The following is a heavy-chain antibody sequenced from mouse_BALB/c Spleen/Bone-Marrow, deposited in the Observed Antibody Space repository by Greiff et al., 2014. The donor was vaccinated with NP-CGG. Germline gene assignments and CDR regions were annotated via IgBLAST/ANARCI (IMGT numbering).Heavy chain of an antibody. J-gene: IGHJ2*01. CDR1: GYAFSTYW. CDR3: ARSGYGSNYDY. Sequence: QVQLQQSGAELVRPGSSVKISCKASGYAFSTYWMSWVKQRPGQGLEWIGQIYPGEGDTKYNGKFKVKATLTADKSSSTAYMQLSSLTSEDSAVYFYARSGYGSNYDYWGQGTTLTVSS. CDR2: IYPGEGDT. V-gene: IGHV1-80*01. D-gene: IGHD1-1*01.